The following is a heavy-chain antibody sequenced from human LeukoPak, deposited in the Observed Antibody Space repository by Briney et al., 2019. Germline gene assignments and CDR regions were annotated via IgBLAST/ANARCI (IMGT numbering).Heavy chain of an antibody. CDR1: GGSFSGYY. CDR2: IYHSGIT. V-gene: IGHV4-34*01. CDR3: AKISTKWNYIY. D-gene: IGHD1-7*01. J-gene: IGHJ4*02. Sequence: PSETLSLTCAVYGGSFSGYYWSWIRQPPGKGLEWIGEIYHSGITNYNPSLKSRVTISVDKSKNQFSLNLSSVTAADTAVYYCAKISTKWNYIYWGQGTLVTVSS.